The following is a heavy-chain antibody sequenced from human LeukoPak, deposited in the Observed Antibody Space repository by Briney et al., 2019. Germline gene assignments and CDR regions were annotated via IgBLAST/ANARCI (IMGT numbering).Heavy chain of an antibody. V-gene: IGHV3-30*18. CDR3: AKGLERESRLDS. CDR1: GFTFSSYG. J-gene: IGHJ4*02. Sequence: GGSLRLSCAASGFTFSSYGMHWVRQAPGKELAGVAVISYDRSNKYSAESVMARFNISRDNSKNTLYMQMNSLRAEDTALYYGAKGLERESRLDSWGQGTLVTVSS. D-gene: IGHD1-1*01. CDR2: ISYDRSNK.